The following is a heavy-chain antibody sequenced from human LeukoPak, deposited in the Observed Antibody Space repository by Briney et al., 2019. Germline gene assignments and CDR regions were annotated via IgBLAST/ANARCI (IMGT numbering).Heavy chain of an antibody. CDR2: ISWNSGSI. V-gene: IGHV3-9*01. CDR1: GFTFDDYA. CDR3: AKEVPVQGYFDY. Sequence: PGGSLRLSCAASGFTFDDYAMHWVRQAPGKGLEWVSGISWNSGSIGYADSVKGRFTISRDNAKNSLYLQMNSLRAEDTALYYCAKEVPVQGYFDYWGQGTLVTVSP. J-gene: IGHJ4*02. D-gene: IGHD3-10*01.